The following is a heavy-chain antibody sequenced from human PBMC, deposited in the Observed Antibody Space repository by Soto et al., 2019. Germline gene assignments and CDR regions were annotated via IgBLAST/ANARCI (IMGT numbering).Heavy chain of an antibody. D-gene: IGHD2-8*01. CDR2: INHSGST. V-gene: IGHV4-34*01. Sequence: SETLSLTCAVYGGSFSGYYWSWIRQPPGKGLEWIGEINHSGSTNYNPSLKSRVTISVDTSKNQFSLNLNSVTASDTAVYYCVRQRTSVLTQAYFDYWGQGARVTVSS. CDR3: VRQRTSVLTQAYFDY. CDR1: GGSFSGYY. J-gene: IGHJ4*02.